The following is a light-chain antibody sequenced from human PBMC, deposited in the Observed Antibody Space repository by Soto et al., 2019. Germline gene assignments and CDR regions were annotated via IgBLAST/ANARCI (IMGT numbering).Light chain of an antibody. CDR3: LSYDSSLSGWV. J-gene: IGLJ3*02. CDR2: GNS. V-gene: IGLV1-40*01. Sequence: QSVLTQPPSVSGAPGQRVTISCTGSSSNIGAGYDVHWYQQLPGTAPKLLIYGNSNRPSGVPDRFSDSKSGTSASLAITGLRAEDEADYYCLSYDSSLSGWVFGGGTKHTVL. CDR1: SSNIGAGYD.